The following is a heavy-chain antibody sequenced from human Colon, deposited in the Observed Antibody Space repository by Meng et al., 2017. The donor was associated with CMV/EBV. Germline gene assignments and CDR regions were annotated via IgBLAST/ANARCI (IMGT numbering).Heavy chain of an antibody. Sequence: GFPFSCFAMHWVRQAPGKGLEWVSVISYDGSTKYYADSVKGRFTISRDNSKNTLYLQMNSLRAEDTAVYYCARGGIRITMVRGVQDYWGQGTLVTVSS. CDR1: GFPFSCFA. V-gene: IGHV3-30*04. CDR2: ISYDGSTK. CDR3: ARGGIRITMVRGVQDY. J-gene: IGHJ4*02. D-gene: IGHD3-10*01.